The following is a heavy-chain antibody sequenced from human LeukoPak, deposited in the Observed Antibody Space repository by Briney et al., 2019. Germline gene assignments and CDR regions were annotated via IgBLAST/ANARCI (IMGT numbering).Heavy chain of an antibody. CDR1: GFTFSSYS. J-gene: IGHJ4*02. D-gene: IGHD6-19*01. Sequence: GGSLRLSCAASGFTFSSYSMNWVRQAPGKGLEWVSSISSSSSYIYYADSVKGRFTISRDNAKNSLYLQVNSLRAEDTAVYYCARDSGSGGVWYYFDYWGQGTLVTVSS. V-gene: IGHV3-21*01. CDR3: ARDSGSGGVWYYFDY. CDR2: ISSSSSYI.